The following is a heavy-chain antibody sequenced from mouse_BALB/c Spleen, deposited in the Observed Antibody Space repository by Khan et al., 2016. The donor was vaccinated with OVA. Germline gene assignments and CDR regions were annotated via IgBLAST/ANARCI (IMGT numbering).Heavy chain of an antibody. CDR3: NAYGNIGSWFPY. CDR2: IDPENGDS. V-gene: IGHV14-4*02. CDR1: GLNIKDYY. D-gene: IGHD2-10*02. J-gene: IGHJ3*01. Sequence: VQLQQSGAELVRSGASVKLSCTASGLNIKDYYMHWVKQRPEQGLEWIGWIDPENGDSEYAPKFQGKATMTADTSSNTAHLQLSSLTSEDTAVYYCNAYGNIGSWFPYWGQGTLVTVSA.